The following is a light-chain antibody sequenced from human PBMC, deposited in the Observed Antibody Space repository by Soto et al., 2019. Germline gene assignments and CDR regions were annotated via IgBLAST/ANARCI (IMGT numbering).Light chain of an antibody. Sequence: EIVLTQSPATLSLLPGESGTLSCRASQSVGRYLAWYQQKPGQAPRLLIYDSSNTAPRIPARFSGRGSGIDFTLPISNVEPEDFAVYYCQQRSNFPFTVGPGTKV. J-gene: IGKJ3*01. CDR1: QSVGRY. V-gene: IGKV3-11*01. CDR3: QQRSNFPFT. CDR2: DSS.